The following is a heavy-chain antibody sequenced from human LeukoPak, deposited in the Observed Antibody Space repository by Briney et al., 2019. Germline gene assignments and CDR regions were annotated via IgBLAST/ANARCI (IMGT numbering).Heavy chain of an antibody. D-gene: IGHD2-15*01. CDR3: AAVGYCSGGSCYGHSDY. J-gene: IGHJ4*02. CDR2: INHSGST. CDR1: GGSFSGYH. V-gene: IGHV4-34*01. Sequence: PSETLSLTCAVYGGSFSGYHWSWIRQPPGKGLEWIGEINHSGSTNYNPSLKSRVTISVDTSKNQFSLKLSSVTAADTAVYYCAAVGYCSGGSCYGHSDYWGQGTLVTVSS.